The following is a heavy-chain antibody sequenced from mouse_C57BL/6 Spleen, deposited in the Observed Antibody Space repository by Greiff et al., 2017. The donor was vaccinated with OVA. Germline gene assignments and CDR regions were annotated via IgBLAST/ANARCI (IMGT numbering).Heavy chain of an antibody. Sequence: EVKLMESGEGLVKPGGSLKLSCAASGFTFSSYAMSWVRQTPEKRLEWVAYISSGGDYIYYADTVKGRFTISRDNARNTLYLQMSSLKSEDTAMYYCTRDNGTRVFDYWGQGTTLTVSS. CDR3: TRDNGTRVFDY. D-gene: IGHD4-1*01. J-gene: IGHJ2*01. CDR2: ISSGGDYI. CDR1: GFTFSSYA. V-gene: IGHV5-9-1*02.